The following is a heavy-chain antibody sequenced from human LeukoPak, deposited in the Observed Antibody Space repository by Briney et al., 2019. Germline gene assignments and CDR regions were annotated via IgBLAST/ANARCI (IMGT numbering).Heavy chain of an antibody. D-gene: IGHD2-2*01. J-gene: IGHJ5*02. Sequence: PGRSLRLSCAASGFTFSSYAMHWVRQAPGKGLEWVAVISYDGSNKYYADSVKGRFTISRDNSKNTLYLQMNSLRAEDTAVYYCAREVGGYCSSTSCSGDWFDPWGQGTLVTVSS. CDR1: GFTFSSYA. CDR2: ISYDGSNK. CDR3: AREVGGYCSSTSCSGDWFDP. V-gene: IGHV3-30-3*01.